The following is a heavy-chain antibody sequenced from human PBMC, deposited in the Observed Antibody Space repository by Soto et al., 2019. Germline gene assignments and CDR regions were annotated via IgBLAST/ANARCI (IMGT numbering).Heavy chain of an antibody. CDR1: GYRFTSYT. CDR3: ARGDRGGIRFDP. J-gene: IGHJ5*02. V-gene: IGHV1-69*02. Sequence: KISCQCSGYRFTSYTISWVRQAPGQGLEWMGRIIPILGIANYAQKFQGRVTITADKSTSTAYMELSSLRSEDTAVYYCARGDRGGIRFDPWGQGTLVTVSS. CDR2: IIPILGIA. D-gene: IGHD6-13*01.